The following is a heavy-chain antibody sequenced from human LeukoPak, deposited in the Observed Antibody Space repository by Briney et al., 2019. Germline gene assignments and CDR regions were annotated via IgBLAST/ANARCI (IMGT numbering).Heavy chain of an antibody. CDR1: GYTFTAYY. J-gene: IGHJ1*01. CDR2: INPNSGGT. V-gene: IGHV1-2*02. D-gene: IGHD5-12*01. CDR3: ATPERGYSGYDFGS. Sequence: ASVKVSCKASGYTFTAYYMHWVRQAPGQGLEWMGWINPNSGGTNYAQKFQGRVTMIRDTSISTAYMELSRLRSDDTAVYYCATPERGYSGYDFGSWGQGTLVTVSS.